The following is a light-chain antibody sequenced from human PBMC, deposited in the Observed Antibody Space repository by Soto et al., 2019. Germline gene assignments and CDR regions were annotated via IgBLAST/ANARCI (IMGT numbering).Light chain of an antibody. CDR3: QQYGSSPQT. V-gene: IGKV3-20*01. J-gene: IGKJ1*01. CDR2: GAS. CDR1: QSVSSSY. Sequence: EIVLTQSPGTLSLSPGERATLSCRASQSVSSSYLAWYQQKPGQAPRLLLYGASSRATGIPDRFSGSGSGTDFTLTISRLEPEDFAVYYCQQYGSSPQTFGKGTKVEIK.